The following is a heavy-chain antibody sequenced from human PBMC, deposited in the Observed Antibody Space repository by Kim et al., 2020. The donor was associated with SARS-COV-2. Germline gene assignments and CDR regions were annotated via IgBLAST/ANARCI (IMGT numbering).Heavy chain of an antibody. CDR2: GEGI. Sequence: GEGIYYADSVNDRFTNSRDNSKNTLYLQMNSRRAEDTAVYYCARGSSRLDYWGQGTLVTVSS. J-gene: IGHJ4*02. V-gene: IGHV3-53*01. CDR3: ARGSSRLDY. D-gene: IGHD6-19*01.